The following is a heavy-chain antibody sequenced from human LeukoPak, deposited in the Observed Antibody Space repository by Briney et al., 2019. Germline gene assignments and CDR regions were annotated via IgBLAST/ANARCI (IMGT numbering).Heavy chain of an antibody. CDR2: IYYSGST. D-gene: IGHD6-13*01. Sequence: SETLSLTCTVSGGSISSYYWSWIRQPPGQGLEWIGYIYYSGSTNYNPSLKSRVTISVDTSKNQFSLKLSSVTAADTAVYYCARVRSIAAAGQYFQHWGQGTLVTVSS. CDR3: ARVRSIAAAGQYFQH. V-gene: IGHV4-59*01. CDR1: GGSISSYY. J-gene: IGHJ1*01.